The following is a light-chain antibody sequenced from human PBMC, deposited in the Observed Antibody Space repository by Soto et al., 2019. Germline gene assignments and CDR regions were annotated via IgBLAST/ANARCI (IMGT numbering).Light chain of an antibody. CDR3: SSYTSISTPYV. J-gene: IGLJ1*01. V-gene: IGLV2-14*01. CDR1: NSDVGGYNY. Sequence: QSVLTQPASVSGSPGQSITISCTGTNSDVGGYNYVSWYQQHPGKAPELMIYEVSHRPSGVSNRFSGSKSDNTASLTISGLQAEDEADYYCSSYTSISTPYVLGNGTKVTV. CDR2: EVS.